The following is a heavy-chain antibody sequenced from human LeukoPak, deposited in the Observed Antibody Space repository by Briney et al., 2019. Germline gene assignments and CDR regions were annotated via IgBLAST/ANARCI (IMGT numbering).Heavy chain of an antibody. CDR2: INHIGTT. J-gene: IGHJ4*02. CDR1: GESFNNYY. V-gene: IGHV4-34*01. CDR3: ARSAGFRGYEGDYFDS. D-gene: IGHD5-12*01. Sequence: SETLSLTCAIYGESFNNYYWSWIRQPPGKGLEWIGEINHIGTTNYNPSLKSRVTILVDTSKNQFSLRLSSVTAADTAVYYCARSAGFRGYEGDYFDSWGQGTLVTVSS.